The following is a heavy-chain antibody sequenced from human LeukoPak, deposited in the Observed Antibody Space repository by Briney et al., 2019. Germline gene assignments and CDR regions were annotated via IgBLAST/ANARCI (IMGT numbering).Heavy chain of an antibody. CDR3: ARIQAYGGNSEGYYFNY. J-gene: IGHJ4*02. V-gene: IGHV2-5*02. Sequence: SGPTLVNPTQTLTLTCTFSGFSLSTSGVGVGWIRQPPGKTLEWLAVIYWDDDKRYSPSLKSRLTITKDTSKNQVVLTMTNMDPVDTATYYCARIQAYGGNSEGYYFNYWGQGTLVTVSS. D-gene: IGHD4-23*01. CDR1: GFSLSTSGVG. CDR2: IYWDDDK.